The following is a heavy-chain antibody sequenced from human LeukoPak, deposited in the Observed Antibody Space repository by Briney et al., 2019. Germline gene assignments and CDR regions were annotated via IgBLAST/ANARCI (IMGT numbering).Heavy chain of an antibody. CDR1: GFTFSNYA. CDR3: AKGDGWWGKSYFDY. V-gene: IGHV3-23*01. J-gene: IGHJ4*02. CDR2: ILGSGGST. Sequence: GGCLRLSCAASGFTFSNYAMSWVRQAPGKGLEWVSSILGSGGSTYYPDSVKGRFTISRDNSKNTLYLQMNSLRAEDTAVYYCAKGDGWWGKSYFDYWGQGTLVTVPS. D-gene: IGHD3-16*01.